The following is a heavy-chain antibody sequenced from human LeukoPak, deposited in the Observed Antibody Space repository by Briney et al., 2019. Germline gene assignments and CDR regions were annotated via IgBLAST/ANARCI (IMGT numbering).Heavy chain of an antibody. J-gene: IGHJ6*02. D-gene: IGHD3-3*01. CDR1: GYTLTELS. CDR2: FDPEDGET. V-gene: IGHV1-24*01. CDR3: ATGQIYDFWLETPENYGMDV. Sequence: ASVKVSCKVSGYTLTELSMHWVRQAPGKGLEWMGGFDPEDGETIYAQKFQGRVTMTEDTSTDTAYMELSSLRSEDTAVYYCATGQIYDFWLETPENYGMDVWGQGTTVTVSS.